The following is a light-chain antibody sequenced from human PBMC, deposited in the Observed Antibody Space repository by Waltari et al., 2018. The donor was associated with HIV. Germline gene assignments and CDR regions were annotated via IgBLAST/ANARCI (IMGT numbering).Light chain of an antibody. CDR1: RPNIGSDA. J-gene: IGLJ3*02. V-gene: IGLV1-44*01. CDR2: NNN. CDR3: ATWDHRLNGWV. Sequence: QAVLTQPPSAPGPPGQRITISCSGSRPNIGSDAVNRYQQLPGTSPKLLIYNNNQRPPGVPDRFSASKSGTSASLAISGLQSEDEADYYCATWDHRLNGWVFGGGTKLTVL.